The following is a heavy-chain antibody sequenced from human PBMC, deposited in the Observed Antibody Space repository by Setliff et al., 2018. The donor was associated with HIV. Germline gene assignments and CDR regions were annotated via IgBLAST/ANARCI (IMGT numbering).Heavy chain of an antibody. CDR3: ARARRIIGNVGSHFYYMDL. Sequence: SVKVSCKASGVTFTTDPITWVRQAPGQGLEWMGRIIPIFGTSTYAQKFQDRVTLSADKSTNTTYMEVSSLKSEDTAMYYCARARRIIGNVGSHFYYMDLWGKGTTVTVSS. D-gene: IGHD3-3*02. V-gene: IGHV1-69*06. J-gene: IGHJ6*03. CDR1: GVTFTTDP. CDR2: IIPIFGTS.